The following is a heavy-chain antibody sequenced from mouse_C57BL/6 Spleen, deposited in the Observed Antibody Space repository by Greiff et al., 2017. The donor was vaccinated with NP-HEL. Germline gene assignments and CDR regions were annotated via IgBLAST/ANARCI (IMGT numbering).Heavy chain of an antibody. Sequence: EVQVVESEGGLVQPGSSMKLSCTASGFTFSDYYMAWVRQVPEKGLEWVANINYDGSSTYYLDSLKSRFIISRDNAKNILYLQMSSLKSEDTATYYCARGSYYYGSSHWYFDVWGTGTTVTVSS. CDR2: INYDGSST. J-gene: IGHJ1*03. CDR3: ARGSYYYGSSHWYFDV. D-gene: IGHD1-1*01. CDR1: GFTFSDYY. V-gene: IGHV5-16*01.